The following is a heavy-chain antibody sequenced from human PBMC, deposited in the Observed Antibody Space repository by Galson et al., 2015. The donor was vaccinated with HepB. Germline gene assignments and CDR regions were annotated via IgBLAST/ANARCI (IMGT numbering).Heavy chain of an antibody. V-gene: IGHV1-18*01. J-gene: IGHJ4*02. CDR1: GYTFATYN. Sequence: SVKVSCKASGYTFATYNITWVRQAPGLGLEWMGWISPYNSNTNYAQNLQGRITMTTDTSTTTAYMELGSLRSDDTAIYYCAREVPLFYFDSWVQGTLVTVSS. CDR3: AREVPLFYFDS. CDR2: ISPYNSNT. D-gene: IGHD2-2*01.